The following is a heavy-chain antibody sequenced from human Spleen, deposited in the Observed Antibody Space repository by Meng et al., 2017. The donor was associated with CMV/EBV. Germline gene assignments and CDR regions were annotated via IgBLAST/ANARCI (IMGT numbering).Heavy chain of an antibody. Sequence: GGSLRLSCAASGFTFSSYWMHWVRQAPGKGLVWVSRINSDGSSTSYADSVKGRFTISRDNAKNSMYLQMNSLRAEDTAVYYCARSHYDFWSGYPFFDYWGQGTLVTVSS. CDR1: GFTFSSYW. V-gene: IGHV3-74*01. CDR3: ARSHYDFWSGYPFFDY. D-gene: IGHD3-3*01. J-gene: IGHJ4*02. CDR2: INSDGSST.